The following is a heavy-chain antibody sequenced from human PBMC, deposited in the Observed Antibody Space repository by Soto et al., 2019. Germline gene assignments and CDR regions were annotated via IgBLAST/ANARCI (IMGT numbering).Heavy chain of an antibody. CDR2: INHSGST. CDR1: GGSFSGYY. D-gene: IGHD3-10*01. CDR3: ARGKVYYGSGSYYNAIGWGT. V-gene: IGHV4-34*01. Sequence: QVQLQQWGAGLLKPSETLSLTCAVYGGSFSGYYWSWIRQPPGKGLEWIGEINHSGSTNYNPSLKSRVTISVDTSKNQFSLKLSSVTAADTAVYYCARGKVYYGSGSYYNAIGWGTWGQGTLVTVSS. J-gene: IGHJ5*02.